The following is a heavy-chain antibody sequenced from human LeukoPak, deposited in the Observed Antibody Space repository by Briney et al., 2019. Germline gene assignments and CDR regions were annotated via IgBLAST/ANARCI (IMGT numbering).Heavy chain of an antibody. Sequence: GGSLRLSCAGSGFIFNNYAMHWVRQPPGKGLEWVSGISWNSGSIDYADSVKGRFTISRDNARNTLYLQINSLRAEDSAVYYCTRDRTTITLFELWGQGTLVTVSS. V-gene: IGHV3-9*01. CDR1: GFIFNNYA. J-gene: IGHJ4*02. CDR2: ISWNSGSI. D-gene: IGHD4-11*01. CDR3: TRDRTTITLFEL.